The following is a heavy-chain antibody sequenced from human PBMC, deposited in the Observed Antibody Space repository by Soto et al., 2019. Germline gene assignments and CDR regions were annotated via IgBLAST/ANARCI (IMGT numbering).Heavy chain of an antibody. CDR1: GYSFTSYW. Sequence: GESLKISCKGSGYSFTSYWIGWVRQMPGKGLEWMGIIYPGDSDTRYSPSFQGQVTISADKSISTAYLQWSSLKASDTAMYYCARVGYCSGGSCYSVLFDYWGQGTLVTVSS. CDR3: ARVGYCSGGSCYSVLFDY. V-gene: IGHV5-51*01. D-gene: IGHD2-15*01. J-gene: IGHJ4*02. CDR2: IYPGDSDT.